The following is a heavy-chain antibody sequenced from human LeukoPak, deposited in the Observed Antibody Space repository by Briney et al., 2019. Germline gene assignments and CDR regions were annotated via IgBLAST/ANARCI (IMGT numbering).Heavy chain of an antibody. CDR1: GFTFSEYY. CDR2: ISSSGSNK. Sequence: GGSLTLSCAASGFTFSEYYMSWIRQAPGKGLEWVAYISSSGSNKYYADSVKGRFTIPRDNAKNSLYLQMNSLRAEDTAVYYCARFRTLHGYHYGMDVWGQGTLVTVSS. V-gene: IGHV3-11*01. CDR3: ARFRTLHGYHYGMDV. J-gene: IGHJ6*02. D-gene: IGHD1-1*01.